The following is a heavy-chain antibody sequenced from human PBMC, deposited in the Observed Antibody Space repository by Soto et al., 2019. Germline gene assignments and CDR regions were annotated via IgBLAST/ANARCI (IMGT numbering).Heavy chain of an antibody. CDR1: GFPFSTAW. CDR2: IRSNGDGGST. CDR3: TTDRLRGGTSIDY. Sequence: PGGSLRLSCAASGFPFSTAWMSWVRQAPGKGLEWVGRIRSNGDGGSTDYAAPVKGRLTISRDDSKNTLYLQMNSLKIEDTAVYYCTTDRLRGGTSIDYWGQGTLVTVSS. D-gene: IGHD3-16*01. V-gene: IGHV3-15*01. J-gene: IGHJ4*02.